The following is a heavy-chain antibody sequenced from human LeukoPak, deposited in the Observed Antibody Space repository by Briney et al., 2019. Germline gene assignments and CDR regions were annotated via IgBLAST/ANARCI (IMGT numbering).Heavy chain of an antibody. CDR1: GFTFSSYA. CDR2: IRGSGGST. J-gene: IGHJ4*02. D-gene: IGHD5-12*01. Sequence: GGSLRLSCAASGFTFSSYAMSWVRQAPGKGLEWVSAIRGSGGSTYYADSVKGRFTISRDNSKNTLYLQMNSLRAEDTAVYYCAKTPNPSGYDSLDYWGQGTLVTVSS. V-gene: IGHV3-23*01. CDR3: AKTPNPSGYDSLDY.